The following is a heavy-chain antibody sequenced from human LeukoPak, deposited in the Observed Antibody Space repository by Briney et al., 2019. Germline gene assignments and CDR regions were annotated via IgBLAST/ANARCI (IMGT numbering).Heavy chain of an antibody. V-gene: IGHV4-39*01. CDR3: ARQDLLLWFGELPPPNWFDP. CDR2: IYYSGST. CDR1: GGSISSSSYY. D-gene: IGHD3-10*01. J-gene: IGHJ5*02. Sequence: PSETLSLTCTVSGGSISSSSYYWGWIRQPPGKGLEWIGSIYYSGSTYYNPSLKSRVTISVDTSKNQFSLKLSSVTAADTAVYYCARQDLLLWFGELPPPNWFDPWGQGTLVTVSS.